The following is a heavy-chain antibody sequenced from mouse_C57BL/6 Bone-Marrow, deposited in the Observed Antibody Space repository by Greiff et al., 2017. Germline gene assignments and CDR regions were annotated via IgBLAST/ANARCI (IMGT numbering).Heavy chain of an antibody. Sequence: EVKLQESGGGLVKPGGSLKLSCAASGFTFSDYGMHWVRQAPEKGLEWVAYISSGSSTIYYADTVKGRFTISRDNAKNTLFLQMTSLRSEDTAMYYCGRPIYYFHAMDYWGQGTSVTVSS. CDR1: GFTFSDYG. J-gene: IGHJ4*01. D-gene: IGHD1-1*01. V-gene: IGHV5-17*01. CDR2: ISSGSSTI. CDR3: GRPIYYFHAMDY.